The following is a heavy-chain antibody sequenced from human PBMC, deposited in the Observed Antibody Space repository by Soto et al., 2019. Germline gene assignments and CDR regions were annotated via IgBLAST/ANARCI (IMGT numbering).Heavy chain of an antibody. V-gene: IGHV4-39*01. D-gene: IGHD2-15*01. J-gene: IGHJ6*02. CDR1: GGSISSSSYY. CDR2: IYYSGST. Sequence: SETLSLTCTVSGGSISSSSYYWGWIRQPPGKGLEWIGSIYYSGSTYYNPSLKSRVTISVDPSKNQFSLKLSSVTAADTAVYYCARHHFYCTGGSCYLQAYHYYGLDVWGQGTTVTVSS. CDR3: ARHHFYCTGGSCYLQAYHYYGLDV.